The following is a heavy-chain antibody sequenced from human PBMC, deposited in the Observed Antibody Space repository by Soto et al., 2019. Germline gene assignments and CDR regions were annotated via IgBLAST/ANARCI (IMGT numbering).Heavy chain of an antibody. CDR3: ARVMDFWSGYYKYNWFDP. CDR1: GYTFTSYG. D-gene: IGHD3-3*01. J-gene: IGHJ5*02. V-gene: IGHV1-18*04. CDR2: ISAYNGNT. Sequence: ASVKASCKASGYTFTSYGISWVRQAPGQGLEWMGWISAYNGNTNYAQKLQGRVTMTTDTSTSTAYMELRSLRSDDTAVYYCARVMDFWSGYYKYNWFDPWGQGTLVTVSS.